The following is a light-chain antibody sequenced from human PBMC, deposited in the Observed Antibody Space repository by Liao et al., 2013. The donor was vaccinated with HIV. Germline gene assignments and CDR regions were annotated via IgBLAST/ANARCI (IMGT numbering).Light chain of an antibody. CDR1: KLADKY. Sequence: SYELTQPPSVSVSPGQTASITCSGDKLADKYVCWYQQKPGQSPLLVIFQHTKRPSGIPDRFSGSKSGRTATLTIRGTQAADEADYYCQVWDSFSTFVFGSGTQVTVL. CDR2: QHT. V-gene: IGLV3-1*01. J-gene: IGLJ1*01. CDR3: QVWDSFSTFV.